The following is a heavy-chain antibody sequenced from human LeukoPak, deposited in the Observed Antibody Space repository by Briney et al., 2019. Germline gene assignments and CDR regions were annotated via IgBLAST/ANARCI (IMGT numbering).Heavy chain of an antibody. D-gene: IGHD1-26*01. Sequence: GGSLRLSCAASGFTFSSHGMHWVRQAPGKGLEWVAVISYDGSNKYYADSVKGRFTISRDNSKNTLYLQMNSLRAEDTAVYYCAKASGGSYYPGVYFDYWGQGTLVTVSS. CDR1: GFTFSSHG. V-gene: IGHV3-30*18. CDR3: AKASGGSYYPGVYFDY. J-gene: IGHJ4*02. CDR2: ISYDGSNK.